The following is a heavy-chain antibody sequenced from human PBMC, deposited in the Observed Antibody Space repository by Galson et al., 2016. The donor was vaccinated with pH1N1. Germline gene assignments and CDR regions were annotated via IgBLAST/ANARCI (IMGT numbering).Heavy chain of an antibody. CDR2: IWYDGSHK. CDR3: AKVPCRGFNAYGVDY. J-gene: IGHJ4*02. V-gene: IGHV3-33*06. Sequence: SLRLSCAASGFTVSIYGMHWVRQAPGKGLEWVAVIWYDGSHKYYVDSVKGRFSISRDNSKNTLYLQMNSLTVEDTAIYYCAKVPCRGFNAYGVDYWGQGTLVTVSS. CDR1: GFTVSIYG. D-gene: IGHD5-12*01.